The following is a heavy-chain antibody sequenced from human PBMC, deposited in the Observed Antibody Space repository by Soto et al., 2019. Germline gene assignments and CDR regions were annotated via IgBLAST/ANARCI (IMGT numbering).Heavy chain of an antibody. CDR3: ASLGVVSVVTPGAL. J-gene: IGHJ4*02. V-gene: IGHV3-33*01. CDR1: GFTFSSYG. D-gene: IGHD4-4*01. Sequence: QVQLVESGGGVVQPGRSLRLSCAASGFTFSSYGMHWVRQAPGKGLEWVAVIWYDGSNKYYADSVKGRFTISRDNSKNTLYLQMNSLSAVDTTVYYCASLGVVSVVTPGALWGQGTLVTVSS. CDR2: IWYDGSNK.